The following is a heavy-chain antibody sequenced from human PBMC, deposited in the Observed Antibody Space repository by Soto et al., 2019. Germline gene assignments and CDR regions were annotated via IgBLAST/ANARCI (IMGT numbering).Heavy chain of an antibody. J-gene: IGHJ4*02. CDR2: IYSGGST. CDR3: ARGYSYGYFGPIDY. V-gene: IGHV3-53*04. D-gene: IGHD5-18*01. Sequence: EVQLVESGGGLVQPGGSLRLSCAASGFTVSSNYMSWVRQAPGKGLEWVSVIYSGGSTYYADSVKGRFTISRHNSKNTLYLQMNSLRAADTAVYYCARGYSYGYFGPIDYWGQGTLVTVSS. CDR1: GFTVSSNY.